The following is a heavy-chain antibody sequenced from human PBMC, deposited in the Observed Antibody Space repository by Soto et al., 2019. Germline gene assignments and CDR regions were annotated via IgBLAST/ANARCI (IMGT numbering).Heavy chain of an antibody. V-gene: IGHV4-59*01. CDR1: GGSISSYY. CDR3: ARGSSESPRRWFDP. CDR2: IYYSGSA. J-gene: IGHJ5*02. D-gene: IGHD6-19*01. Sequence: SETLSLTCIVSGGSISSYYWSWIRQPPGKGLEWIGYIYYSGSAKYNPSLKSRVTISVDTSKNQFSLKLNSVSAADTAVYYCARGSSESPRRWFDPWGQGTLVTVSS.